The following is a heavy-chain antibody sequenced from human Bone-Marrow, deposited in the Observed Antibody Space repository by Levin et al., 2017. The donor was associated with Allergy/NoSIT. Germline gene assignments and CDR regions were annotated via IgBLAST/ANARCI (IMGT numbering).Heavy chain of an antibody. CDR2: LSYSRIT. Sequence: PSETLSLTCNVSGGSISSGGYYWSWIRQHPGKGLEWIAYLSYSRITQYSPSLMSRVTISLDTSKSQFSLNLGSVTAADTAVYYCARGGASSRNWYFDLWGRGTLVTVSS. CDR1: GGSISSGGYY. CDR3: ARGGASSRNWYFDL. J-gene: IGHJ2*01. V-gene: IGHV4-31*03. D-gene: IGHD2-2*01.